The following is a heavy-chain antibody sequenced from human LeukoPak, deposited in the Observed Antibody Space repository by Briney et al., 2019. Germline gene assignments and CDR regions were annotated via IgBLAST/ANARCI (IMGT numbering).Heavy chain of an antibody. CDR3: ARSSGSFDY. CDR2: ISWDGGST. Sequence: GGSLRLSCAASGFTFSSYSMNWVRQAPGKGLEWVSLISWDGGSTYYADSVKGRFTISRDNSKNSLYLQMNSLRAEDTALYYCARSSGSFDYWGQGTLVTVSS. V-gene: IGHV3-43D*03. CDR1: GFTFSSYS. J-gene: IGHJ4*02. D-gene: IGHD3-22*01.